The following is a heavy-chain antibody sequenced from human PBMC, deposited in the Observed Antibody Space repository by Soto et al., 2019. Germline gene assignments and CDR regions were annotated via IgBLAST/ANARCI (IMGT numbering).Heavy chain of an antibody. CDR1: GFPFSSYA. V-gene: IGHV3-23*01. D-gene: IGHD1-26*01. Sequence: EAQLLESGGGLVQPGGSLRLSCAASGFPFSSYAMTWVRQAPGKGLEWVSHIAATNGNTDYSDSVKGRFTISRDNSKNALYLQMNSLRAEDTAVYYCAKRVTRYSLNLRGQGTLVTVSS. CDR3: AKRVTRYSLNL. CDR2: IAATNGNT. J-gene: IGHJ4*02.